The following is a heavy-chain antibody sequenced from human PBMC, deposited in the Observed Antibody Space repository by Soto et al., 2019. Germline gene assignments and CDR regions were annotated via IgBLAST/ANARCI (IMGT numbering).Heavy chain of an antibody. J-gene: IGHJ6*02. CDR3: ARAVLSSGWWDYYYYGMDV. Sequence: GGSLRLSCAASGFTFSSYAMHWVRQAPGKGLEWVAVISYDGSNKYYADSVKGRFTISRDNSKNTLYLQMNSLRAEDTAVYYCARAVLSSGWWDYYYYGMDVWGQGTTVTVSS. D-gene: IGHD6-19*01. V-gene: IGHV3-30-3*01. CDR1: GFTFSSYA. CDR2: ISYDGSNK.